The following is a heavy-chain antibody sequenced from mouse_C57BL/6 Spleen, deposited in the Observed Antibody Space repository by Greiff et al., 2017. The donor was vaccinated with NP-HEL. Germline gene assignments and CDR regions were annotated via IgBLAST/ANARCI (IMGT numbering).Heavy chain of an antibody. D-gene: IGHD6-1*01. Sequence: VQLKESGAELVRPGASVKLSCTASGFNIKDDYMHWVKQRPEQGLEWIGWIDPENGDTEYASKFQGKATITADTSSNTAYLQLSSLTSEDTAVYYCTTGQRHFDYWGQGTTLTVSS. CDR1: GFNIKDDY. CDR3: TTGQRHFDY. J-gene: IGHJ2*01. CDR2: IDPENGDT. V-gene: IGHV14-4*01.